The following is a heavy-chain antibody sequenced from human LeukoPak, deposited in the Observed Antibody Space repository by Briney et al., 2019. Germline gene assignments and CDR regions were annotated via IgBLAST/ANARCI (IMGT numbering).Heavy chain of an antibody. Sequence: GGSLRLSCTASAFTFSSYWMSWVRQAPGKGLEWVANIKQGGSETYYVDSVKGRFTISRDNTKNSLYLQMSSLRAEDTAVYYCARWFLGRGDYGIGFAYWGQGTLVTVSS. J-gene: IGHJ4*02. CDR1: AFTFSSYW. CDR2: IKQGGSET. CDR3: ARWFLGRGDYGIGFAY. D-gene: IGHD4-17*01. V-gene: IGHV3-7*01.